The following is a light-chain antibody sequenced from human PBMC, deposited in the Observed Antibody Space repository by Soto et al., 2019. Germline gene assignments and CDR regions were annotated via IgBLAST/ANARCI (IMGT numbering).Light chain of an antibody. CDR1: SSDVGGHNF. V-gene: IGLV2-14*03. CDR3: SSYSSSDTLV. CDR2: DVR. Sequence: QSALTQPASVSGSPGQSITISCTGTSSDVGGHNFVSWYQQDPGRAPKLMIYDVRNRPSGVSNRFSGSKSANTASLVISGLQAEDEADYYCSSYSSSDTLVFGGGTKLTVL. J-gene: IGLJ2*01.